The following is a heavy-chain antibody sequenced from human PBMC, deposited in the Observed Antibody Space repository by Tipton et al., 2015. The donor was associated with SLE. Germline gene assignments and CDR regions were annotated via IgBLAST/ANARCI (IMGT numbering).Heavy chain of an antibody. J-gene: IGHJ4*02. Sequence: RSLRFSCAASGFTFSSYAMHWVRQAPGKGLEWVAVISYDGSNKYYADSVKGRFTISRDNSKNTLYLQMNSLRAEDTAVYYCARDLGFWSGLCDYWGQGTLVTVSS. V-gene: IGHV3-30-3*01. D-gene: IGHD3-3*01. CDR1: GFTFSSYA. CDR3: ARDLGFWSGLCDY. CDR2: ISYDGSNK.